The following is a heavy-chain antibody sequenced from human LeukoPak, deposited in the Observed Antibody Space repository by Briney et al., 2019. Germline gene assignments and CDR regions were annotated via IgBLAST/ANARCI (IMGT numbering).Heavy chain of an antibody. CDR1: GGTFSSYA. CDR2: IIPIFGTA. V-gene: IGHV1-69*13. J-gene: IGHJ4*02. Sequence: SVKVSCKASGGTFSSYAISWVRQAPGQGLEWMGGIIPIFGTANYAQKFQGRVTITADESTSTAYMELSSLRSEDTAVYYCARIQVLTTGTTGRFDYCGQGALAAVSS. D-gene: IGHD1-1*01. CDR3: ARIQVLTTGTTGRFDY.